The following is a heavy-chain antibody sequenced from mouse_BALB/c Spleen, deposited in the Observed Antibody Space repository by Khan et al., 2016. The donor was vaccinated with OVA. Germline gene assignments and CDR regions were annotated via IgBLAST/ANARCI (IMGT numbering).Heavy chain of an antibody. CDR2: IWTGGGT. J-gene: IGHJ2*01. D-gene: IGHD2-1*01. CDR1: GFSLITYE. V-gene: IGHV2-9-2*01. Sequence: VQLQESGPGLVAPSQSLSITCTVSGFSLITYEISWIRQPPGKGLEWLGVIWTGGGTNYNSAFMSRLSISKDNSKSQVFLKMNSLQTDDTAIYYCVRGLGNSYYCDYWGQGTTLTVSS. CDR3: VRGLGNSYYCDY.